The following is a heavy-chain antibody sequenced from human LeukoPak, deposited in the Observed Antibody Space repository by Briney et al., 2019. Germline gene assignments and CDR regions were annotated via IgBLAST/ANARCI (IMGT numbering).Heavy chain of an antibody. CDR3: ARGGGGMVRGVISSPRYYYMDV. V-gene: IGHV1-69*05. CDR2: SIPIFGTA. D-gene: IGHD3-10*01. J-gene: IGHJ6*03. Sequence: SVKASCKASGGTFSSYAISWVRQAPGQGLEWMGGSIPIFGTANYAQKFQGRVTITTDESTSTAYMELTSLRSGDTGMYYCARGGGGMVRGVISSPRYYYMDVWGKGTTVTVSS. CDR1: GGTFSSYA.